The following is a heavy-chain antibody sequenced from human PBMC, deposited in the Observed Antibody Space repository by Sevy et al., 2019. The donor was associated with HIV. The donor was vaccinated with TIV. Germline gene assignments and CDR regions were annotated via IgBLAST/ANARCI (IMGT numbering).Heavy chain of an antibody. V-gene: IGHV5-51*01. Sequence: GGSLRLSCKGSGYSFTSYWIGWVRQMPGKGLEWMGIIYPGDSDTRYSPSFQGQVTISADKCISTAYLQWSSLKASDTAMYYCALSNYNDEYYFDYWGQGTLVTVSS. CDR3: ALSNYNDEYYFDY. CDR2: IYPGDSDT. D-gene: IGHD3-16*01. J-gene: IGHJ4*02. CDR1: GYSFTSYW.